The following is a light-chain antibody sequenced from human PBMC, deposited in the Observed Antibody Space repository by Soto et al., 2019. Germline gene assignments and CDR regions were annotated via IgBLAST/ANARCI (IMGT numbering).Light chain of an antibody. Sequence: QSVLTQPPSASGTPGQRVTISCSGSSSNIGSNYVYWYQQLPGTAPKLLIYRNNQRPSVVPDRFSGSMSGTSASLAISGLRSEDEADYYCAAWDDSLRGVFGTGTKVTVL. CDR2: RNN. CDR1: SSNIGSNY. CDR3: AAWDDSLRGV. V-gene: IGLV1-47*01. J-gene: IGLJ1*01.